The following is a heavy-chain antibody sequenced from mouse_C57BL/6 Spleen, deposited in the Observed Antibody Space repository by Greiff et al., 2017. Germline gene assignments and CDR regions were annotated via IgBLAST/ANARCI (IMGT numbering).Heavy chain of an antibody. CDR1: GYTFTSYW. CDR2: IDPSDSYT. V-gene: IGHV1-69*01. CDR3: ARLGRTIMDY. D-gene: IGHD4-1*01. Sequence: VQLQQPGAELVMPGASVKLSCKASGYTFTSYWMHWVKQRPGQGLEWIGEIDPSDSYTNYNQKFKGKSTLSVDKSSSTADMQLSSLTSEDSAVYYCARLGRTIMDYWGQGTSVTVSS. J-gene: IGHJ4*01.